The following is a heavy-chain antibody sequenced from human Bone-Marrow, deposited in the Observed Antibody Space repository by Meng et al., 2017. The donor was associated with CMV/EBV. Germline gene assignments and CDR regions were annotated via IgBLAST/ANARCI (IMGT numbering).Heavy chain of an antibody. CDR3: ARQRWTSYYYYGMDV. Sequence: GESLKISCKGSGYSFTSYWIGWVRQMTGKGLEWMGIIYPGDSDTRYSPSFQGQVTISADKSISTAYLQWSSLKASDTAMYYCARQRWTSYYYYGMDVWGQGTTVTVSS. CDR1: GYSFTSYW. D-gene: IGHD5-24*01. V-gene: IGHV5-51*01. CDR2: IYPGDSDT. J-gene: IGHJ6*02.